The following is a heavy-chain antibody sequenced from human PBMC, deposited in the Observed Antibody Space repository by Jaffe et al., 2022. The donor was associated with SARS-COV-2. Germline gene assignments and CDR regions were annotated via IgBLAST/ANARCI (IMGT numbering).Heavy chain of an antibody. Sequence: EVQLVESGGGLVQPGGSLRLSCAVSGFTFSSYWMHWVRQAPGKGLVWVSRINSDGSSTSYADSVKGRFTISRDNAKSTLFLQMTSLRVEDTAVYFCARGTPDYYGSGGWGAFDIWGQGTTVTVSS. CDR2: INSDGSST. V-gene: IGHV3-74*01. CDR3: ARGTPDYYGSGGWGAFDI. J-gene: IGHJ3*02. CDR1: GFTFSSYW. D-gene: IGHD3-10*01.